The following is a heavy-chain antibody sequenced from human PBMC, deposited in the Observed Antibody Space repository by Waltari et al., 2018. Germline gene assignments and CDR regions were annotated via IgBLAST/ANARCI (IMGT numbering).Heavy chain of an antibody. J-gene: IGHJ4*02. Sequence: QLQLQESGPGLVKPSETLSLTCTVSGGSISSSSYYWGWIRQPPGKGLEWIGSIYYSGSTYYNPSLKSRVTISVDTSKNQFSLKLSSVTAADTAVYYCARDGDYYDSSGYSVTFDYWGQGTLVTVSS. CDR2: IYYSGST. V-gene: IGHV4-39*07. CDR1: GGSISSSSYY. CDR3: ARDGDYYDSSGYSVTFDY. D-gene: IGHD3-22*01.